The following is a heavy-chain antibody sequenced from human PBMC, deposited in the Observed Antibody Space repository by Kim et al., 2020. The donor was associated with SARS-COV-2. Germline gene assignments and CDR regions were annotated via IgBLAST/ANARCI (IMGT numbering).Heavy chain of an antibody. Sequence: ASVKVSCKASVYTFTSYYMHWVRQAPGQGLEWMGIINPSGGSTSYAQKSQGRVTMTRDTSTSTVYMELSSLRSEDTAVYYCARDLVGCSGGSCYFRMDVWGQGTTVTFSS. CDR3: ARDLVGCSGGSCYFRMDV. J-gene: IGHJ6*02. CDR1: VYTFTSYY. V-gene: IGHV1-46*01. D-gene: IGHD2-15*01. CDR2: INPSGGST.